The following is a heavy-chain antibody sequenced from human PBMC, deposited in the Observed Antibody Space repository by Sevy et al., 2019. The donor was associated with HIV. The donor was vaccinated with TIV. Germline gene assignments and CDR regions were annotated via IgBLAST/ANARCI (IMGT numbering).Heavy chain of an antibody. CDR1: GFTFSDYY. Sequence: GGSLRLSCAASGFTFSDYYMTWIRQAPGKGLEWVSYISNSGSTIYYADSVKGRFTVSRDNAKNSLYLQMNSLRAEDTAVYYCASVINYYDRGPSDYWGQGTLVTVSS. V-gene: IGHV3-11*01. D-gene: IGHD3-22*01. J-gene: IGHJ4*02. CDR2: ISNSGSTI. CDR3: ASVINYYDRGPSDY.